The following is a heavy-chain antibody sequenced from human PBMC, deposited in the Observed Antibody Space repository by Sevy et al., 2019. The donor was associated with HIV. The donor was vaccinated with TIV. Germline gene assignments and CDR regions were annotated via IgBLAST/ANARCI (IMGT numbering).Heavy chain of an antibody. CDR1: GFRFSDYS. D-gene: IGHD3-16*01. CDR3: ARDRGEILHSAFDY. Sequence: GGSLRLSCAASGFRFSDYSMHWVRQAPGKGLEWVAVISYDGRNNKYNVDSVKGRFNISRDNSKNTLFLQMNSLRAEDSAIYYCARDRGEILHSAFDYWGQGTLVTVSS. J-gene: IGHJ4*02. CDR2: ISYDGRNNK. V-gene: IGHV3-30*14.